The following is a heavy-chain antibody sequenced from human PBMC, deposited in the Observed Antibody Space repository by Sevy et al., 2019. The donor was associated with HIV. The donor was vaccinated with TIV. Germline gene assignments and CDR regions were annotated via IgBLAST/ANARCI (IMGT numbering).Heavy chain of an antibody. Sequence: SETLSLTCAVSGDSLTVGSYYWGWIRQPPGEGLEWIGNIFYTGIVAYNPSLQSRVTISVDTSKNQFSLELKSVTAADTAAYFCARRAVHGQGRSFDIRGPGTTVTVSS. CDR1: GDSLTVGSYY. J-gene: IGHJ3*02. CDR2: IFYTGIV. V-gene: IGHV4-39*01. D-gene: IGHD1-1*01. CDR3: ARRAVHGQGRSFDI.